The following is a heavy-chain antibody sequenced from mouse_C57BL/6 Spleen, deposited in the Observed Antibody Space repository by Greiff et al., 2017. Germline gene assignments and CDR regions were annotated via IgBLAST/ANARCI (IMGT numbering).Heavy chain of an antibody. D-gene: IGHD1-1*01. CDR2: ISYSGST. CDR1: GYSITSDY. J-gene: IGHJ1*03. CDR3: ARSPRYYGSSYWYFDV. Sequence: EVQLQQSGPGLAKPSQTLSLTCSVTGYSITSDYWNWIRKFPGHKLEYMGYISYSGSTYYNPSLKSRISITRDTSKNQYYLQLNSVTTEDTATYYCARSPRYYGSSYWYFDVWGTGTTVTVSS. V-gene: IGHV3-8*01.